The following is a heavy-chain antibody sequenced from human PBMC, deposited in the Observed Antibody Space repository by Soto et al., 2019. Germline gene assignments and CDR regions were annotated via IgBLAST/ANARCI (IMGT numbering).Heavy chain of an antibody. CDR3: PRVGGFGNKRYYSEY. D-gene: IGHD3-10*01. V-gene: IGHV1-69*06. Sequence: GASVKVSCQASGGTFSSYAISRVRPAPGPGLEWMGGIIPIFCTANYAQKFQGRVTITADKSTCTAKMELSSLRSEDTAVYYVPRVGGFGNKRYYSEYWGQGTRVTVSA. J-gene: IGHJ4*02. CDR1: GGTFSSYA. CDR2: IIPIFCTA.